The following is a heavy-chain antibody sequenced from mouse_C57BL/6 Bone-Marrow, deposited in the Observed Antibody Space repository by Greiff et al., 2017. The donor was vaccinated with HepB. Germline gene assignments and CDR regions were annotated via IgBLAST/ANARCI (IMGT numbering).Heavy chain of an antibody. CDR2: ISDGGSYT. Sequence: EVKLMESGGGLVKPGGSLKLSCAASGFTFSSYAMSWVRQTPEKRLEWVATISDGGSYTYYPDNVKGRFTISRDNAKNNLYLQMSDLKSEDTAMYYCARDRQYDYDEAWFAYWGQGTLVTVSA. D-gene: IGHD2-4*01. CDR3: ARDRQYDYDEAWFAY. V-gene: IGHV5-4*01. CDR1: GFTFSSYA. J-gene: IGHJ3*01.